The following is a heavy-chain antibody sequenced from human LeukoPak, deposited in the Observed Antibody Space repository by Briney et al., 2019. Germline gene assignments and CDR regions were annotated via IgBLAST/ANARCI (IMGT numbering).Heavy chain of an antibody. D-gene: IGHD5-18*01. V-gene: IGHV1-69*06. CDR2: IIPIFGTA. J-gene: IGHJ4*02. CDR3: ARADTLSYYFDY. CDR1: GGTFSSYA. Sequence: ASVKVSCKASGGTFSSYAISWVRQAPGQGLEWMGGIIPIFGTANYAQKFQGRVTITADKSTSTAYMELSSLRSEDTAVYYCARADTLSYYFDYWGQGTLVTVSS.